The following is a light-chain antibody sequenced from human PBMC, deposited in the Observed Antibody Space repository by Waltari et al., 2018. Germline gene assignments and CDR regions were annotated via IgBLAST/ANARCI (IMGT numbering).Light chain of an antibody. V-gene: IGLV3-21*03. Sequence: SYVLTQPLSVSVAPGKTATITCGGDNIGSQGVNWYQQRPGQAPVLVVYDDSDRPSDIPERFAGSSSGNMATLTVSRVEAGDEADYYCQVWDSSRDLVLIGGGTKLTVL. CDR2: DDS. CDR3: QVWDSSRDLVL. CDR1: NIGSQG. J-gene: IGLJ2*01.